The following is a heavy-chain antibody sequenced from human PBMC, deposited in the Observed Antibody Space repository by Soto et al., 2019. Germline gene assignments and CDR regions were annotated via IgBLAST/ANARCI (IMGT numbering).Heavy chain of an antibody. J-gene: IGHJ4*02. V-gene: IGHV4-34*01. Sequence: QVQLQQWGAGLLKPSETLSLTCGVYGGSFSGYYWSWIRQPPGKGLEWIGEINHSGSTNYNPSLKSRVNISVDTSKNLFSLKLSSVTAADTAVYYCAREGNCSGGSCYSGIDYWGQGTLVTVSS. CDR1: GGSFSGYY. D-gene: IGHD2-15*01. CDR2: INHSGST. CDR3: AREGNCSGGSCYSGIDY.